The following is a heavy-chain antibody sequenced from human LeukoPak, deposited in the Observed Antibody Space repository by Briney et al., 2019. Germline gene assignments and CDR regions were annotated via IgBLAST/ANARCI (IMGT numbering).Heavy chain of an antibody. J-gene: IGHJ5*02. CDR1: GFTLSIYD. Sequence: GGSLSLSCAASGFTLSIYDMNWVPQTPRKGREWVSSISTSSRYIYYKDSVRGRFTISRDEAKNSLYLEMNSLRAEDTAVYYCARADCSSSTCYLRRSWFDPWGQGTLVTVSS. V-gene: IGHV3-21*01. CDR2: ISTSSRYI. D-gene: IGHD2-2*01. CDR3: ARADCSSSTCYLRRSWFDP.